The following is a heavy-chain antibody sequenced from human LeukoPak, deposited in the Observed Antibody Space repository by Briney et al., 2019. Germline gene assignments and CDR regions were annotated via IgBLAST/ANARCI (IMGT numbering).Heavy chain of an antibody. CDR3: ARGRGTVPAARYYYYYYGMDV. CDR2: INHSGST. J-gene: IGHJ6*02. V-gene: IGHV4-34*01. Sequence: PSETLSLTCAVYGGSFSGYYWGWIRQPPGKGLEWIGEINHSGSTNYNPSLKSRVTISVDTSKNQFSLKLSSVTAADTAVYYCARGRGTVPAARYYYYYYGMDVWGQGTTVTVSS. CDR1: GGSFSGYY. D-gene: IGHD2-2*01.